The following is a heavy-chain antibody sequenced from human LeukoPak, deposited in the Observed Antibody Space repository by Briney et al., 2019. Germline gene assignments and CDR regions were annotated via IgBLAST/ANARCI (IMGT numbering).Heavy chain of an antibody. V-gene: IGHV1-18*01. CDR3: AREKWCSSWQINYYYHGMDV. D-gene: IGHD6-13*01. CDR2: ISAYNGNT. CDR1: GYTFTSYG. J-gene: IGHJ6*02. Sequence: GASVKVSCKASGYTFTSYGISWVRQAPGQGLEWMGWISAYNGNTNYAQKLQGRVTMTTDTSTSTAYMELKSLRSDDTAVYYCAREKWCSSWQINYYYHGMDVWGQGTTVTVSS.